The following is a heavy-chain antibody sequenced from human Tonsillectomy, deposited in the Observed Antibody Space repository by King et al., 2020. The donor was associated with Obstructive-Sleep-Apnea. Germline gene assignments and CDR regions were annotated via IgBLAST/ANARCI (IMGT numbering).Heavy chain of an antibody. CDR3: AKDMGGGPAANFDY. J-gene: IGHJ4*02. V-gene: IGHV3-23*04. CDR2: ISDNTSGTGP. D-gene: IGHD2-2*01. Sequence: QLVQSGGGLVQPGGSLRLSCAASGFTFSKFAMSWVRQAPGRGLEWVSAISDNTSGTGPYYADSVKGRFTLSRDNSKNTLYHHMNSLRADDTALYYCAKDMGGGPAANFDYWGQGTLVTVSS. CDR1: GFTFSKFA.